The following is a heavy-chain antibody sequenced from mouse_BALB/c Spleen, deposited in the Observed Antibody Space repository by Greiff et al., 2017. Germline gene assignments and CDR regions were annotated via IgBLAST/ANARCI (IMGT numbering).Heavy chain of an antibody. CDR3: AREAAIITTPFAY. D-gene: IGHD2-12*01. CDR2: INPGSGGT. V-gene: IGHV1-54*01. CDR1: GYAFTNYL. J-gene: IGHJ3*01. Sequence: QVQLQQSGAELVRPGTSVKVSCKASGYAFTNYLIEWVKQRPGQGLEWIGVINPGSGGTNYNEKFKGKATLTADKSSSTAYMQLSSLTSDDSAVYFCAREAAIITTPFAYWGQGTLVTVSA.